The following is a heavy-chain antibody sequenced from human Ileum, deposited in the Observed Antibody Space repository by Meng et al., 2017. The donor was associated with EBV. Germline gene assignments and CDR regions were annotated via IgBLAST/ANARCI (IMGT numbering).Heavy chain of an antibody. J-gene: IGHJ4*02. CDR3: ARADKVRFDY. CDR2: IHHSGST. Sequence: QLQLQESGPGLVKPSAHLSLMCRGTGCSVSRSNFYWGWVRQTPGKGLEWIASIHHSGSTYYNPSLRSRVTMSVDTSKNQFSLKLSSVTAADTAVYYCARADKVRFDYWGQGTLVTVSS. V-gene: IGHV4-39*07. CDR1: GCSVSRSNFY.